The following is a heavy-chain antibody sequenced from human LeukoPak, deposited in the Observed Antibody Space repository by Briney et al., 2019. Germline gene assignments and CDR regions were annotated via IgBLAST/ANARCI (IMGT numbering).Heavy chain of an antibody. CDR1: GFTFSSYA. Sequence: PGGSLRLSCAASGFTFSSYAMSWVRQAPGKGLEWVSAISGSGGSTYYADSVKGRFTISRDNSKNTLYLQMNSLRAEDTAVYYCATFQFSGSRVYYYYGMDVWGQGTTVTVSS. V-gene: IGHV3-23*01. CDR2: ISGSGGST. CDR3: ATFQFSGSRVYYYYGMDV. D-gene: IGHD1-26*01. J-gene: IGHJ6*02.